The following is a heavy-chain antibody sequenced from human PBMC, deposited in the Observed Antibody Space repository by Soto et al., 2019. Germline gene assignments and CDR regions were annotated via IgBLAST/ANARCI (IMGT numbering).Heavy chain of an antibody. CDR2: LYNTGST. CDR1: GGSISRYY. CDR3: ATPTLHYYYGMDV. V-gene: IGHV4-59*01. Sequence: SETLSLTCTVSGGSISRYYWSWIRQTPGKGLEWIGYLYNTGSTIYNPSLESRVTISVDTSKNQFSLKLNSVTAADTAVYYCATPTLHYYYGMDVWGQGTTVTVSS. J-gene: IGHJ6*02.